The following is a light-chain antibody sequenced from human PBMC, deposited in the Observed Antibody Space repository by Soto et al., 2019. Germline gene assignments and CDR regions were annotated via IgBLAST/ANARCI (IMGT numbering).Light chain of an antibody. CDR2: DVT. V-gene: IGLV2-11*01. J-gene: IGLJ2*01. CDR3: CSYAASYVV. Sequence: QSALTQPRSVSGSPGQSVTISCTGTSRDVGGYDYVSWYQQLPGKAPKFIIYDVTKRPSGVPDRFSGSKSGNTASLTISGLQAEDEADYYCCSYAASYVVFGGGTKLTVL. CDR1: SRDVGGYDY.